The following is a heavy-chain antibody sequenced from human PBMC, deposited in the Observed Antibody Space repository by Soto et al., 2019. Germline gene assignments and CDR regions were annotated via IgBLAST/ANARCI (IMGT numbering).Heavy chain of an antibody. D-gene: IGHD1-1*01. CDR1: GYSFSTYY. CDR2: ISSSGSTM. Sequence: QVQLVESGGGLVKPGGSLRLSCEASGYSFSTYYMTWIRQAPGKGLEWVSYISSSGSTMYYADSVTGRFTISRDNTKNSLYLQMNSLSVEDTAVYYCARDSTWNLKYFHHWGQGTLFTVFS. V-gene: IGHV3-11*01. J-gene: IGHJ1*01. CDR3: ARDSTWNLKYFHH.